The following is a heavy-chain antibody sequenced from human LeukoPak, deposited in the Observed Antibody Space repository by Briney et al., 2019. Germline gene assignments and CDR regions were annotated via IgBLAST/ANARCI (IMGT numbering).Heavy chain of an antibody. J-gene: IGHJ4*02. Sequence: ASVTVSCTASGYTFTSYGISWVRQAPGQGLEWMGWISAYNGNTNYAQKLQGRVTMTTDTSTSTAYMELRSLRSDDTAVYYCARDAEYYYDSSGYYHDYWGQGTLVTVSS. V-gene: IGHV1-18*01. CDR2: ISAYNGNT. CDR1: GYTFTSYG. CDR3: ARDAEYYYDSSGYYHDY. D-gene: IGHD3-22*01.